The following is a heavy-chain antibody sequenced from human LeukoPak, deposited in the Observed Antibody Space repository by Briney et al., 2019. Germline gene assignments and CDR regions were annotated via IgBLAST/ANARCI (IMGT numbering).Heavy chain of an antibody. CDR1: GGSISSGGYS. J-gene: IGHJ5*02. D-gene: IGHD2-15*01. CDR3: ARGQYCSGGSCTDGGNWFDP. V-gene: IGHV4-30-2*01. CDR2: IYHSGST. Sequence: SETLSLTCAVSGGSISSGGYSWSWIRQPPGKGLEWIGYIYHSGSTYYNPSLKSRVTISVDRSKNQFSLKLSSVTAADTAVYYCARGQYCSGGSCTDGGNWFDPWGQGPLVTVSS.